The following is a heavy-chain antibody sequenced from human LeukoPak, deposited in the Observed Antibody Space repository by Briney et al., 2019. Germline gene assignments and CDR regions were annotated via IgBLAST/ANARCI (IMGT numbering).Heavy chain of an antibody. CDR3: ARWGMATPTDY. CDR1: GFTVSTTY. CDR2: ISSSSSYI. J-gene: IGHJ4*02. Sequence: GGSLRLSCVASGFTVSTTYMGWVRQAPGKGLEWVSFISSSSSYIYYADSVKGRFTISRDNAKNSLYLQMNSLRAEDTAVYYCARWGMATPTDYWGQGTLVTVSS. V-gene: IGHV3-21*01. D-gene: IGHD5-12*01.